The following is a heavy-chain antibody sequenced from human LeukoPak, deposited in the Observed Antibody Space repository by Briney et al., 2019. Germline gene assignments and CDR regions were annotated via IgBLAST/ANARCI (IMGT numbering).Heavy chain of an antibody. D-gene: IGHD3-16*01. J-gene: IGHJ5*02. Sequence: ASVQVSCKASGYTFTDYFLHWLRQAPGQGLEWMGRINPKTGATNYAQSFQGRVTMTRDTSTSTGNMEVNSLRSDDTAVYYCARAYEYGWFDPWGQGTLVTVSS. V-gene: IGHV1-2*02. CDR1: GYTFTDYF. CDR2: INPKTGAT. CDR3: ARAYEYGWFDP.